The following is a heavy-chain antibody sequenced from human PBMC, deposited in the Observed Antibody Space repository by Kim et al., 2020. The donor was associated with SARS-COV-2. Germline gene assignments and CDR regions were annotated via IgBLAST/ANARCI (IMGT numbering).Heavy chain of an antibody. CDR1: GDSVSSNIAT. D-gene: IGHD2-15*01. Sequence: SQTLSLTCVISGDSVSSNIATWNWIRQSPSRGLEWLGRTYYRSKWYDDYAVSVKSRITINPDTSNNQFSLQLNSVTPEDTAVYYCARKQDTTAWTCDYWGQGILVTVSS. J-gene: IGHJ4*02. V-gene: IGHV6-1*01. CDR3: ARKQDTTAWTCDY. CDR2: TYYRSKWYD.